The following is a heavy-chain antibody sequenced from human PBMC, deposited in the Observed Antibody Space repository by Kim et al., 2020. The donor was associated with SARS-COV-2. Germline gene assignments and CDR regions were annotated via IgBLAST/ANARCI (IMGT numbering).Heavy chain of an antibody. CDR1: GFTFSSYA. Sequence: GGSLRLSCAASGFTFSSYAMHWVRQAPGKGLEWVAVISYDGSNKYYADSVKGRFTISRDNSKNTLYLQMNSLRAEDTAVYYCARDVSVTQTEYNWFDPWGQGTLVTVSS. CDR3: ARDVSVTQTEYNWFDP. J-gene: IGHJ5*02. D-gene: IGHD4-17*01. CDR2: ISYDGSNK. V-gene: IGHV3-30-3*01.